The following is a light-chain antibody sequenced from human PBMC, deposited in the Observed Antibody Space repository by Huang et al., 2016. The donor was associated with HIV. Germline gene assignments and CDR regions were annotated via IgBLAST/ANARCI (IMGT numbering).Light chain of an antibody. CDR2: AAS. CDR1: QGISRS. CDR3: QQYDSTPRT. J-gene: IGKJ1*01. V-gene: IGKV1-NL1*01. Sequence: DIQMTQSPSSLSASVGVRVTITCRASQGISRSLAWYQQKLGKAPKLLLHAASSLESGVPSRFSGSGSGTDYSLTISSLQPEDFATYYCQQYDSTPRTFGQGTKVEIK.